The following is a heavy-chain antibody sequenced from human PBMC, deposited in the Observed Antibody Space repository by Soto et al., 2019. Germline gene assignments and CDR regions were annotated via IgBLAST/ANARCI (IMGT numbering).Heavy chain of an antibody. CDR1: DGSISGHY. Sequence: SETLSLTCTVSDGSISGHYWGWVRQPPGKAPEWIGQIFYSGGTNYNPSLEGRVTISVDTSKNQFSLRLTSMTAADTAIYYCARAGGNFDPWGQGTLVTVSS. V-gene: IGHV4-59*11. CDR3: ARAGGNFDP. CDR2: IFYSGGT. J-gene: IGHJ5*02.